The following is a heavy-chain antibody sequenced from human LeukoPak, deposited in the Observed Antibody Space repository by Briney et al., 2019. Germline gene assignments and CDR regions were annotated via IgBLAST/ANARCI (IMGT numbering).Heavy chain of an antibody. D-gene: IGHD6-13*01. Sequence: SETLSLTCTVSGGSISSSSYYWGWIRQPPGKGLEWIGSIYYSGSTYYNPSLKSRVTISVDTSKNQFSLKLSSVTAADTAVYYCARQAAGHSSSWPFDYWGQGTLVTVSS. CDR1: GGSISSSSYY. CDR2: IYYSGST. CDR3: ARQAAGHSSSWPFDY. V-gene: IGHV4-39*01. J-gene: IGHJ4*02.